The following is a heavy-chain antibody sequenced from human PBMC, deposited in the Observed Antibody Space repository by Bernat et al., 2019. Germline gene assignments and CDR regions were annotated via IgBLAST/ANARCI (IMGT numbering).Heavy chain of an antibody. CDR2: IYSDGDT. J-gene: IGHJ4*02. V-gene: IGHV3-53*01. D-gene: IGHD3-16*01. CDR3: ARVSGGYHNYFDY. Sequence: EVQLVESGGNLIQPGGSLRLSCAASGFTVSSKYMSWVRQAPGKGLEWVSVIYSDGDTYYADSVEGRLTISRDSFKNTLYLQRNSLGTEETAVYYCARVSGGYHNYFDYWGQGALVTVSS. CDR1: GFTVSSKY.